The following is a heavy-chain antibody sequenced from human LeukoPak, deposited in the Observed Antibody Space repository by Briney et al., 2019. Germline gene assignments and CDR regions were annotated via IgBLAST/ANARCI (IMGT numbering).Heavy chain of an antibody. CDR1: AFTFSSYG. Sequence: PGRSLRLSCAVSAFTFSSYGMHWVRQAPGKGLEWVAVIWYDGSNKYYADPVKGRFTISRDNSKNTLYLQMNSLRTEDTAVYYCARDQAYFDYWGQGTLVTVSS. J-gene: IGHJ4*02. CDR2: IWYDGSNK. V-gene: IGHV3-33*01. CDR3: ARDQAYFDY.